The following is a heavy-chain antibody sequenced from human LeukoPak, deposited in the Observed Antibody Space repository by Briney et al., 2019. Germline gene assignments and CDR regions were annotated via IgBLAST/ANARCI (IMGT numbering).Heavy chain of an antibody. D-gene: IGHD3-22*01. CDR2: TYSGGST. CDR1: GGSFSGYY. J-gene: IGHJ4*02. CDR3: AGTQWLLHEPSFDY. Sequence: PSETLSLTCAVYGGSFSGYYWSWVRQAPGKGLEWVSVTYSGGSTYYADSVKGRFTISRDNSKNTLYLQMNSLRAEDTAVYYCAGTQWLLHEPSFDYWGQGTLVTVSS. V-gene: IGHV3-53*01.